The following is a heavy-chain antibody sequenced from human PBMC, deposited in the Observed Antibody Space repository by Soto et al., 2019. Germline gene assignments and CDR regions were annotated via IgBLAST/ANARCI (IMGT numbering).Heavy chain of an antibody. J-gene: IGHJ3*01. V-gene: IGHV1-18*01. CDR2: INTDNGST. CDR1: GYTFTNYG. D-gene: IGHD6-19*01. CDR3: ARVRGTSITVDGGGFDL. Sequence: QVQLVQSGPEVKRTGASVKVSCKASGYTFTNYGMSWVRQAPGQGLDWMGWINTDNGSTNTAQKVQGRVTMTTEATTTTAYMELESLRAEDTAVYYCARVRGTSITVDGGGFDLWGQVTMVTVSS.